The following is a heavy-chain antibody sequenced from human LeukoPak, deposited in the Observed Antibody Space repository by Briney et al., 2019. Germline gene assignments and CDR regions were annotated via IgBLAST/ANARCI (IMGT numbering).Heavy chain of an antibody. CDR2: INPSGGST. J-gene: IGHJ4*02. V-gene: IGHV1-46*01. D-gene: IGHD6-13*01. Sequence: EASVKVSCKASGYTFTSYYMHWVRQAPGQGLEWMGIINPSGGSTSYAQKFQGRVTMTRDTSTSTVYMELSSLRSEDTAVYYCATRTSGQQQLASYYFDYWGQGTLVTVSS. CDR3: ATRTSGQQQLASYYFDY. CDR1: GYTFTSYY.